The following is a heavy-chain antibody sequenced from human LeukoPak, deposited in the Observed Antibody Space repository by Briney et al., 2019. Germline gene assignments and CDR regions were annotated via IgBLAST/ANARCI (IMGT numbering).Heavy chain of an antibody. V-gene: IGHV3-23*01. D-gene: IGHD1-26*01. CDR2: IGGSGGST. J-gene: IGHJ4*02. Sequence: GGSLRLSCAASGFTFSNYAMSWVRQALGKGLEWVSGIGGSGGSTYYADSVTGRFTISRDNSKNTLYVQMSSLRAEDTAVYYCAKGGDWEPLDYWGQGTLLTVSS. CDR1: GFTFSNYA. CDR3: AKGGDWEPLDY.